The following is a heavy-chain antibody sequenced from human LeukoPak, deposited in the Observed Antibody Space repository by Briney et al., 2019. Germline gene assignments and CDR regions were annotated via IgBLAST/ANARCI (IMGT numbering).Heavy chain of an antibody. D-gene: IGHD1-26*01. CDR2: IYYNANT. J-gene: IGHJ6*02. Sequence: SETLSLTCTVSGGSISSSIYYWGWIRQPPGKGLEWIGSIYYNANTYYNPSLKSRITISVDTSKNQFSLRLSSVTAADTAVYYCARVGATPRYYNYYGMDVWGQGTTVTVSS. CDR1: GGSISSSIYY. CDR3: ARVGATPRYYNYYGMDV. V-gene: IGHV4-39*07.